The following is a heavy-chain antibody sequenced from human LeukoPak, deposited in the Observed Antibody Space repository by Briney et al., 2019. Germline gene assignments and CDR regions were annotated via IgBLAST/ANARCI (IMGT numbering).Heavy chain of an antibody. J-gene: IGHJ4*02. CDR1: GDSVSSNSAA. Sequence: SQTLSLTCAISGDSVSSNSAAWNWIRQSPSRGLEWLGWTFYRSKWYNDYAASVKSRVTVNPDTSKNQFSLQLNSVTPEDTAMYYCARETSSSTWGFDYWGQGTLVTVSS. V-gene: IGHV6-1*01. D-gene: IGHD6-6*01. CDR2: TFYRSKWYN. CDR3: ARETSSSTWGFDY.